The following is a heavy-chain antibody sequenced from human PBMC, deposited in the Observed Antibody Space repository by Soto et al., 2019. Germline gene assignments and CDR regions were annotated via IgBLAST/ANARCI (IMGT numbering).Heavy chain of an antibody. J-gene: IGHJ5*02. CDR3: ATLPPRIVVVVTPIPT. CDR2: IYHTGIT. Sequence: PSETLSLTCTVSGGSISSGGYYWNWIRQQPGEEQEWIGEIYHTGITNYNPSLKSRVNISVDKSNNQFSLMLRSVTAADTAVYYCATLPPRIVVVVTPIPTWGQGTLVTVSS. D-gene: IGHD2-8*02. CDR1: GGSISSGGYY. V-gene: IGHV4-31*03.